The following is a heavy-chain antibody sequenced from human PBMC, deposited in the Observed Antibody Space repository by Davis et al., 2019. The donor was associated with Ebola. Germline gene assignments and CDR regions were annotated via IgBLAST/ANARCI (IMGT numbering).Heavy chain of an antibody. CDR1: AFTFTDYH. CDR3: ARVSAHSTVTRAPFDY. Sequence: PGGSLRLSCSGSAFTFTDYHMAWVRQAPGKGLEWLSYITKSGTTLYYADSLKGRFTVSRDDAKNSLYLQMSSLRVEDTAVYFCARVSAHSTVTRAPFDYWGQGTLVTVSS. J-gene: IGHJ4*02. V-gene: IGHV3-11*01. CDR2: ITKSGTTL. D-gene: IGHD4-17*01.